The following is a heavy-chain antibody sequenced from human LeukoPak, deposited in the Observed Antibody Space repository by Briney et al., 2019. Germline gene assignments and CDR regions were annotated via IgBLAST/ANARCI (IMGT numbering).Heavy chain of an antibody. CDR2: IIPIFGTA. CDR1: GGTFISYA. V-gene: IGHV1-69*01. D-gene: IGHD4-11*01. J-gene: IGHJ4*02. Sequence: SVKVSCKASGGTFISYAISWVRQAPGQGLEWMGGIIPIFGTANYAQKFQGRVTITADESTSTAYMELSSLRSEDTAVYYCARDRDSNYGVLYDYWGQGTLVTVSS. CDR3: ARDRDSNYGVLYDY.